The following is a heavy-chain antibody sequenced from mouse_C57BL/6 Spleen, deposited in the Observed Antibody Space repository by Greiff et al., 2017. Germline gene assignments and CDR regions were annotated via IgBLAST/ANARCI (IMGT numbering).Heavy chain of an antibody. Sequence: QVQLQQPGAELVKPGASVKLSCKASGYTFTSYWMHWVKQRPGQGLEWIGMIHPNSGSTNYNEKFKSKAKLTVDKSSSTAYMQLSSLTSEDSAVYYCARGGRWLLPDYYAMDYWGQGTSVTVSS. CDR1: GYTFTSYW. CDR3: ARGGRWLLPDYYAMDY. D-gene: IGHD2-3*01. V-gene: IGHV1-64*01. J-gene: IGHJ4*01. CDR2: IHPNSGST.